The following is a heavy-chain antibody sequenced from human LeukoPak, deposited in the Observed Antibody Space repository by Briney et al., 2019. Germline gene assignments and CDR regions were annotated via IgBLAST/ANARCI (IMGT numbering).Heavy chain of an antibody. CDR1: GFTFSSYA. CDR2: ISYDGSNK. V-gene: IGHV3-30-3*01. Sequence: GGSLRLSCAASGFTFSSYAMHWVRQAPGKGLEWVAVISYDGSNKYYADSVKGRFTISRDNSKNTLYLQMNSLRAEDTAVYYCARDRSEYSSGWYHDYWGQGTLVTVSS. CDR3: ARDRSEYSSGWYHDY. J-gene: IGHJ4*02. D-gene: IGHD6-19*01.